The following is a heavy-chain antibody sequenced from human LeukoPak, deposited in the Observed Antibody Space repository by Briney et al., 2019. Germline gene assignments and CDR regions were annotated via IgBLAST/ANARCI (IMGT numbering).Heavy chain of an antibody. CDR3: ARGLEAASYYYYYYMDV. V-gene: IGHV1-8*01. CDR2: MNPNSGNT. D-gene: IGHD6-13*01. CDR1: GYTFTSYD. J-gene: IGHJ6*03. Sequence: ASVKVSCKASGYTFTSYDINWVQQATGQGLEWMGWMNPNSGNTGYAQKFQGRVTMTRNTSISTAYMELSSLRSEDTAVYYCARGLEAASYYYYYYMDVWGKGTTVTISS.